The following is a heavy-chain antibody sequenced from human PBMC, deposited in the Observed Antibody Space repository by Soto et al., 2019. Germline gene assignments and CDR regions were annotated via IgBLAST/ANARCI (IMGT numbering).Heavy chain of an antibody. Sequence: EASVKGSCKASGGTCSSYASSWVRQAPGQGLEWMGGIIPIFGTANYAQKFQGRVTITADESTSTAYMELSSLRSEDTAVYYCAREGDYGIHAFDIWGQGTMVTVSS. D-gene: IGHD4-17*01. CDR3: AREGDYGIHAFDI. V-gene: IGHV1-69*13. CDR1: GGTCSSYA. J-gene: IGHJ3*02. CDR2: IIPIFGTA.